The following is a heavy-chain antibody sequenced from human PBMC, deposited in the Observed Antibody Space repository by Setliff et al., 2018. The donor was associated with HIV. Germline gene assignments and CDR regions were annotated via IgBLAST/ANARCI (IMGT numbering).Heavy chain of an antibody. V-gene: IGHV4-39*07. CDR2: IYYRGSA. CDR3: ARARGPPLPVLDF. CDR1: GGSITTTNYY. D-gene: IGHD3-10*01. J-gene: IGHJ4*02. Sequence: PSETLSLTCTVSGGSITTTNYYWGWVRQSPGKGLEWIGVIYYRGSAYYNLPLQSRVTLSVDTSKNSFSLHLTSVTAADTAVYFCARARGPPLPVLDFWGQGTLVTVSS.